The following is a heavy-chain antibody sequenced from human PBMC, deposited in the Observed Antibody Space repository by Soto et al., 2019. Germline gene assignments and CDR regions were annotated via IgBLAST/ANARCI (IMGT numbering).Heavy chain of an antibody. V-gene: IGHV1-24*01. CDR1: GYTLTELS. Sequence: GASVKVSCKVSGYTLTELSMHWVRQAPGKGLEWMGGIILEDGKANYAQKFQGRVTMTADESTSTAYMELSSLRSEDTAVYYCARDRGLADFTVTTGIYYYGMDVWGQGTTVTVSS. J-gene: IGHJ6*02. CDR3: ARDRGLADFTVTTGIYYYGMDV. D-gene: IGHD4-4*01. CDR2: IILEDGKA.